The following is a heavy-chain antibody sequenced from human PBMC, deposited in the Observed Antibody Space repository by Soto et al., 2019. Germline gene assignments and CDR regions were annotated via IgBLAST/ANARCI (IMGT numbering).Heavy chain of an antibody. Sequence: PGGSLRLSCAASGFTVSSNYMSWVRQAPGKGLEWVSVIYSSGNTYYADSVKGRFTISRDNSKNTLYLQMNSLRAEDTAVYYCARDPVAVAQRGSRYFDYWGQGTLVTVSS. CDR1: GFTVSSNY. J-gene: IGHJ4*02. D-gene: IGHD6-19*01. CDR3: ARDPVAVAQRGSRYFDY. V-gene: IGHV3-66*01. CDR2: IYSSGNT.